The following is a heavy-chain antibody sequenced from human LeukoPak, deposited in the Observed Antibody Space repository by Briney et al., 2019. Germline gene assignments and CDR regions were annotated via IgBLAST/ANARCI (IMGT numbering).Heavy chain of an antibody. V-gene: IGHV3-33*01. D-gene: IGHD3-10*01. Sequence: GGSLRLSCAASGFTFSSYGMHWVRQAPGKGLEWVAVIWYDGSNKYYADSVKGRFTISRDNSKNTLYLQVNSLRAEDTAVYYCARDKYGSGSYFDYWAREPWSPSPQ. CDR1: GFTFSSYG. CDR2: IWYDGSNK. CDR3: ARDKYGSGSYFDY. J-gene: IGHJ4*02.